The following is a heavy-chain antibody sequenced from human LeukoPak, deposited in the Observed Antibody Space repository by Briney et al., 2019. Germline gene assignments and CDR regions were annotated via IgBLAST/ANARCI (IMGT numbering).Heavy chain of an antibody. CDR1: GLTFSNYW. Sequence: PGGSLRLSCAASGLTFSNYWMSWVRQAPGKGLGWVANIKEDGNEKYYVDSVKGRFTISRDNAKKLLYLQMNSLRAEDTAVYYCARDRSRFYYWGQGTLVTVSS. V-gene: IGHV3-7*01. CDR3: ARDRSRFYY. D-gene: IGHD2-2*01. CDR2: IKEDGNEK. J-gene: IGHJ4*02.